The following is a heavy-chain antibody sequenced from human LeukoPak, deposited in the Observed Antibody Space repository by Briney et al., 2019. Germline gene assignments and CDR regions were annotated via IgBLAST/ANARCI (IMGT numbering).Heavy chain of an antibody. CDR3: ARRAVAYYYYYMDV. Sequence: ASVKVSCKASGYTFTSYDINWVRQAPGQGLEWMGWMNPNSGNTGYAQTFQGRVTITRNTSISTAYMDLSSLRSEDTAVYYCARRAVAYYYYYMDVWGKGTTVTVSS. V-gene: IGHV1-8*03. CDR1: GYTFTSYD. J-gene: IGHJ6*03. D-gene: IGHD6-19*01. CDR2: MNPNSGNT.